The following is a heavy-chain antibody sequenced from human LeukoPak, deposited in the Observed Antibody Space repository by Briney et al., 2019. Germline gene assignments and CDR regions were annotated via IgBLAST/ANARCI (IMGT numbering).Heavy chain of an antibody. CDR1: GYTFTGHY. V-gene: IGHV1-2*02. J-gene: IGHJ3*02. CDR2: INPKSGGT. D-gene: IGHD3-22*01. CDR3: ARDFLHVYHYDSSGYVRGAFDI. Sequence: GASVKVSCKASGYTFTGHYMYWVRQAPGQGLEWMGWINPKSGGTNYAQKFQGRVTMTRDTSISTAYMELSRLRSDDTAVYYCARDFLHVYHYDSSGYVRGAFDIWGQGTKVTVSS.